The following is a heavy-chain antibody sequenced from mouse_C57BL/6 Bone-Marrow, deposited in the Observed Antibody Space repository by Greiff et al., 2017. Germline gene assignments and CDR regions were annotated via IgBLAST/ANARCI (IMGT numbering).Heavy chain of an antibody. V-gene: IGHV1-64*01. CDR2: IHPNSGST. Sequence: QVQLQQPGAELVKPGASVKLSCKASGYTFTSYWMHWVKQRPGQGLEWIGMIHPNSGSTNYNEKFKSKATLTVDKSSSTVYLQLSSLTSEDSTVYYCARDGNYWFAYWGQGTLVTVSA. CDR1: GYTFTSYW. J-gene: IGHJ3*01. CDR3: ARDGNYWFAY. D-gene: IGHD2-1*01.